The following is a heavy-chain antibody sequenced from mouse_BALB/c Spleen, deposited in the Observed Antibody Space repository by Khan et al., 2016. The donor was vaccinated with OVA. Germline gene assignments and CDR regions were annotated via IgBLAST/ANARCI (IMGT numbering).Heavy chain of an antibody. CDR1: GYTFTNFG. V-gene: IGHV9-1*02. Sequence: QIQLVQSGPELKKPGETVKISCKASGYTFTNFGMNWVKQAPGKALKWMGWINTSTGEPTYADDFKGRFAFSLETSASTAYLQINHLKNEDMATYFCARGLNYYGSWFAYWGQGTLVTVSA. D-gene: IGHD1-1*01. CDR3: ARGLNYYGSWFAY. CDR2: INTSTGEP. J-gene: IGHJ3*01.